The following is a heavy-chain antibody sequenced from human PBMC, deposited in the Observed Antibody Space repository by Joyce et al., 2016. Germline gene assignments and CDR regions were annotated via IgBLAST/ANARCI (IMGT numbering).Heavy chain of an antibody. CDR2: ISYDGSNK. J-gene: IGHJ4*02. D-gene: IGHD6-13*01. V-gene: IGHV3-30*03. CDR1: GVTFSNYG. CDR3: ARALGWDSNSCHDY. Sequence: QVQLVESGGGVVQPGRSLRLSCAASGVTFSNYGMHWVRQAPGKGLEWVAVISYDGSNKYYVDAVKGRFTISRDNSKNTLYLQMNSLRPEDTAVYYCARALGWDSNSCHDYWGQGTLVTVSS.